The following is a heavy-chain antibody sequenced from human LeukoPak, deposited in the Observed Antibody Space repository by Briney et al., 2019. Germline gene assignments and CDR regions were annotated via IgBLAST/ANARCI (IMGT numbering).Heavy chain of an antibody. CDR2: IYYTGST. CDR3: ASRKLGNDY. D-gene: IGHD7-27*01. Sequence: SETLSLTCTISGGSFSDYYWSWIRQSPGKGLEWIGYIYYTGSTTYNPSLKSRVTISADTSKNQFSLKQSSVTAADTAVYYCASRKLGNDYWGQGTLVTVSS. CDR1: GGSFSDYY. J-gene: IGHJ4*02. V-gene: IGHV4-59*01.